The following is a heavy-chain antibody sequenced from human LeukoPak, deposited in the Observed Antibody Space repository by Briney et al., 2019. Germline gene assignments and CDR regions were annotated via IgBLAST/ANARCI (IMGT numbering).Heavy chain of an antibody. D-gene: IGHD2-2*01. CDR2: INHSGST. J-gene: IGHJ5*02. Sequence: SETLSLTCAVYGGSLSGYYWSWIRQPPGKGLEWIGEINHSGSTNYNPSLKSRVTISVDTSKNQFSLKLSSVTAADTAVYYCARGRAVRYCSSTSCYNWFDPWGQGTLVTVSS. CDR1: GGSLSGYY. V-gene: IGHV4-34*01. CDR3: ARGRAVRYCSSTSCYNWFDP.